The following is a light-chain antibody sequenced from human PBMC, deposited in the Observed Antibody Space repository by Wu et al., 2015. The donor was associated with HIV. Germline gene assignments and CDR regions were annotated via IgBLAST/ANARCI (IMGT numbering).Light chain of an antibody. CDR1: QGISSY. CDR2: GAS. CDR3: QQYYSFPYS. J-gene: IGKJ2*03. Sequence: VIWMTQSPSLLSASTGDRVTISCRVSQGISSYLAWYQQKPGKAPELLIYGASILQSGVPSRFSGSGSGTDFTLTISCLQSEDFATYYCQQYYSFPYSFGQGYQAGD. V-gene: IGKV1D-8*01.